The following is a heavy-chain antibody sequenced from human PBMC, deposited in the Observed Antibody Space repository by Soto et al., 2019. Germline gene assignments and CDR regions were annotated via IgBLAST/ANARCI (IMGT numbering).Heavy chain of an antibody. CDR1: GFTFSSYA. D-gene: IGHD6-19*01. V-gene: IGHV3-64*01. CDR2: ISDDGGST. CDR3: ARDEGGSSGWKFFDY. J-gene: IGHJ4*02. Sequence: EVQLVESGGGLVQPGGSLRLSCAASGFTFSSYAMHWVRQAPGKGLEFVSTISDDGGSTYYGNSVKGRFTISRDNSKNTLYLQMGSLRGDDMAVYYCARDEGGSSGWKFFDYCGQGTLVTVSS.